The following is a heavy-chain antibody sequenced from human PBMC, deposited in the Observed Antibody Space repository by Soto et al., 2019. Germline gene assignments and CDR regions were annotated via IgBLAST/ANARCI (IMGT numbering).Heavy chain of an antibody. CDR3: ARSSIEVYFDS. J-gene: IGHJ4*02. CDR1: NGSFGGFY. Sequence: SETLSLTCEVYNGSFGGFYLSWVRQIPGKGLEWIGEISRSGTTNSNPSLKSRATISLDTSNNHFSLKLRSVTAADTAIYYCARSSIEVYFDSWGQGTLVTVYS. CDR2: ISRSGTT. V-gene: IGHV4-34*01.